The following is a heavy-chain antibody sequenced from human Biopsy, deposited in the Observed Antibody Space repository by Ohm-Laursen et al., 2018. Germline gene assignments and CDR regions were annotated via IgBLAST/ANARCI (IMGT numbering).Heavy chain of an antibody. V-gene: IGHV1-69*11. J-gene: IGHJ4*02. CDR2: IIPILRTT. Sequence: ASSVKVSCKAPTGTFNSYGINWVRQAPGQGLEWMGRIIPILRTTAYAQTFLGRVTITADSPTSTVDMELTSLTSDDTAVYFCTREAIGYQLPCDDWGQGTLVTVSS. CDR1: TGTFNSYG. D-gene: IGHD2-2*01. CDR3: TREAIGYQLPCDD.